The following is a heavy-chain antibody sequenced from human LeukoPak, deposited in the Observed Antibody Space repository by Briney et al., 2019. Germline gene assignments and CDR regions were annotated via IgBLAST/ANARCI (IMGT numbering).Heavy chain of an antibody. CDR3: ARGVATIMT. D-gene: IGHD5-12*01. CDR2: IYYSGST. Sequence: SETLSLTCAVYGGSFSGYYWTWIRQPPGKGLEWIGYIYYSGSTNYNPSLKSRVTISVDTSKNQFSLKLSSVTAADTAVYYCARGVATIMTWGQGTLVTVSS. V-gene: IGHV4-59*01. CDR1: GGSFSGYY. J-gene: IGHJ4*02.